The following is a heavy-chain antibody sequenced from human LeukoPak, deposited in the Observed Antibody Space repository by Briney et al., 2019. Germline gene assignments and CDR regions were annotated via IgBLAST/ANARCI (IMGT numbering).Heavy chain of an antibody. Sequence: SQTLSLTCAVSGGSISSGGYSWSWIRQPPGKGLEWIGYIYHSGSTYYNLSLKSRVTISVDRSKNQFSLKLSSVTAADTAVYYCARDLGGESDYWGQGTLVTVSS. CDR2: IYHSGST. CDR3: ARDLGGESDY. CDR1: GGSISSGGYS. J-gene: IGHJ4*02. D-gene: IGHD3-16*01. V-gene: IGHV4-30-2*01.